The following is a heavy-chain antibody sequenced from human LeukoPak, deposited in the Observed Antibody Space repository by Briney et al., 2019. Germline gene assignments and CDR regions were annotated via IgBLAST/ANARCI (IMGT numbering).Heavy chain of an antibody. CDR3: ARDEAGSGYIDY. Sequence: SETMSLTCTVSGGSISSYYWSWIRQPPGKGLEWIGRIYISGTTNYNSSLKSRITMSLDTSKNQLSLKLSSVTAADTAVYYCARDEAGSGYIDYWGQGTLVTVSS. V-gene: IGHV4-4*07. CDR2: IYISGTT. CDR1: GGSISSYY. D-gene: IGHD3-22*01. J-gene: IGHJ4*01.